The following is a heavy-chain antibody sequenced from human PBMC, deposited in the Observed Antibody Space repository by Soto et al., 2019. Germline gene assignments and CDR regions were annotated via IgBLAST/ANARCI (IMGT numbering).Heavy chain of an antibody. V-gene: IGHV4-59*08. D-gene: IGHD3-10*01. CDR3: ARRYGGAVDY. Sequence: PSETLSLTCTVSGGSISNYYWSWIRQPPGKGLEWIGYIYFSGSTNYNPSLKSRVTLSVDTSKNQFSLKLSSVTAADTAVYYCARRYGGAVDYWGQGTLVTSPQ. J-gene: IGHJ4*02. CDR2: IYFSGST. CDR1: GGSISNYY.